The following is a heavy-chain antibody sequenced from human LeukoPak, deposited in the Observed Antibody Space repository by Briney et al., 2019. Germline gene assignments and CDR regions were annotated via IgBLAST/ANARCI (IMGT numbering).Heavy chain of an antibody. D-gene: IGHD3-22*01. Sequence: GGSLRLSCAASGFPFSTYWMHWVRQAPGKGLVWVSRINGDGSSTTYADSVKGRFTISRDNAKNTLYLQMNSLRAEDTAVYYCARNFYDSRGYSLGVYFDYWGQGTLVTVSS. CDR3: ARNFYDSRGYSLGVYFDY. CDR2: INGDGSST. J-gene: IGHJ4*02. CDR1: GFPFSTYW. V-gene: IGHV3-74*01.